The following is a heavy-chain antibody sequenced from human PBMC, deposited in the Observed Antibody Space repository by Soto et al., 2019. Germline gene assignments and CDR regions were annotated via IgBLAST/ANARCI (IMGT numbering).Heavy chain of an antibody. CDR2: SHYSGST. J-gene: IGHJ4*02. CDR1: GGSMTSFY. Sequence: QVQLQESGPGLVKPSETLSLTCIVSGGSMTSFYWSWIRQPPGKGLEYIGYSHYSGSTDYTPSFRRRATISVDRANNQFSLTLNSGTAADTAVYYCTSGGWYIDLWGRGTLVTVSS. V-gene: IGHV4-59*01. CDR3: TSGGWYIDL.